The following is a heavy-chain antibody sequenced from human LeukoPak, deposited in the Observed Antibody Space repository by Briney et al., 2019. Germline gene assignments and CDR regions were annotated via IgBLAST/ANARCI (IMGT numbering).Heavy chain of an antibody. CDR1: GFTFDDYA. Sequence: GGSLRLSCAASGFTFDDYARHWVRQAPGKGPEWGSYVTANGGGTYYADSVKGGFVISRDNSKNSLYLQMNILRPEDTALYYCAKILNPHAFDIWGQGTMVTVSS. V-gene: IGHV3-43*02. J-gene: IGHJ3*02. CDR2: VTANGGGT. D-gene: IGHD1-14*01. CDR3: AKILNPHAFDI.